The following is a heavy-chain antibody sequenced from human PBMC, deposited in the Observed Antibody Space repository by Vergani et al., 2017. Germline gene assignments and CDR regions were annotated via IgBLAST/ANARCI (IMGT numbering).Heavy chain of an antibody. V-gene: IGHV3-30*02. D-gene: IGHD2-8*01. Sequence: QVQLVESGGGVVQPGGSLRLSCAASGFTFSNYGMHWVRQAPGKGLEWVAFIRFDGTNKYYADSVKGRFTISRDNSKNTLYLQMNSLRAEDTAVFYCARDCTSGGCPDNYGMDVWGQGATVTVSS. CDR2: IRFDGTNK. J-gene: IGHJ6*02. CDR1: GFTFSNYG. CDR3: ARDCTSGGCPDNYGMDV.